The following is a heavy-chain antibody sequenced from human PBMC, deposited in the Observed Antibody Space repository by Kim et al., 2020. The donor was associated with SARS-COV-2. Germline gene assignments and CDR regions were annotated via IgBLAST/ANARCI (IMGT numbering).Heavy chain of an antibody. CDR1: GFKFNDYA. J-gene: IGHJ2*01. V-gene: IGHV3-9*01. D-gene: IGHD6-25*01. CDR2: ISWNSGGK. Sequence: GGSLRLSCAASGFKFNDYAMHWVRQRPGKGLEWVSYISWNSGGKRYADSVQGRFTISRDSGRNTVYLQMNNLRVEDTALYFCAKMASGSSSHASYF. CDR3: AKMASGSSSHASYF.